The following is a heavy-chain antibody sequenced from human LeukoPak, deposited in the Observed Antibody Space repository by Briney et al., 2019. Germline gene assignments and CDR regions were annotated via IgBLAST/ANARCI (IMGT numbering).Heavy chain of an antibody. CDR2: IYYSGNT. CDR3: ASRQYYYDSMGAFDI. CDR1: GDSISTSNSY. V-gene: IGHV4-39*01. J-gene: IGHJ3*02. D-gene: IGHD3-22*01. Sequence: SETLSLTCTVSGDSISTSNSYWGWIRQPPGKGLEWIGSIYYSGNTYYNASLKSRVTISVDTSKNQFSLKLSSVTAADTAVYYCASRQYYYDSMGAFDIWGQGTMVTVSS.